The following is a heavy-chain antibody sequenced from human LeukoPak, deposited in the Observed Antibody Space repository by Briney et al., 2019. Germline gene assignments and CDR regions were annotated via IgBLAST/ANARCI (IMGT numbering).Heavy chain of an antibody. J-gene: IGHJ6*02. CDR1: GYTFTSYG. CDR3: ARVRWGYYYYGMDV. V-gene: IGHV1-18*01. CDR2: ISAYNGNT. D-gene: IGHD4-23*01. Sequence: GASVKVPCKASGYTFTSYGISWVRQAPGQGLEWMGWISAYNGNTNYAQKLQGRVTMTTDTSTSTAYMELRSPRSDDTAVYYCARVRWGYYYYGMDVWGQGTTVTVSS.